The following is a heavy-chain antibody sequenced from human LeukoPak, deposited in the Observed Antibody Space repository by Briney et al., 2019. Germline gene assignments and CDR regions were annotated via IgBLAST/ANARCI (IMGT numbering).Heavy chain of an antibody. CDR1: GFTFSNYA. CDR2: ISGGGGNT. D-gene: IGHD3-22*01. CDR3: AKESIYYDLNWFDP. J-gene: IGHJ5*02. V-gene: IGHV3-23*01. Sequence: PGGSLRPSCAASGFTFSNYAMSWVRQAPGKGLEWVSGISGGGGNTYYADSVKGRFTISRDNSKNTLYLQMNSLRAEDTAVYYCAKESIYYDLNWFDPWGQGTLVTVSS.